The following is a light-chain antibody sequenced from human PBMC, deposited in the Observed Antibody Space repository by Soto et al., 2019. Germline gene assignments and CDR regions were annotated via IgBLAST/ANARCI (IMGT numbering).Light chain of an antibody. CDR3: CSFAGSSTLV. V-gene: IGLV2-23*02. CDR2: EVR. CDR1: SSDVGSYNL. J-gene: IGLJ1*01. Sequence: QSVLTQPASVSGSPVQSITISCTGTSSDVGSYNLVSWYQQHPGKAPKLMIYEVRKRPSGVSNRFSGSKSGNTASLTISGLQAEDEADYYCCSFAGSSTLVFGTGTKLTVL.